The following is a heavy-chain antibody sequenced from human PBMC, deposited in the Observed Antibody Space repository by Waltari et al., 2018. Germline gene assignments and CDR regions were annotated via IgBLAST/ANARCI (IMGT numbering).Heavy chain of an antibody. J-gene: IGHJ5*02. CDR2: TNPDNGCT. CDR1: GYSFADYF. CDR3: ARRTSSADAP. V-gene: IGHV1-2*02. Sequence: QVQLVQSGAEVKQPGASVTVSCKASGYSFADYFLHWVRQAPGQGLAWMGWTNPDNGCTNYTQMFQGRLVRTRDTSINTAYMQLTSLTSDDTAVYYCARRTSSADAPWGQGTLVTVSS.